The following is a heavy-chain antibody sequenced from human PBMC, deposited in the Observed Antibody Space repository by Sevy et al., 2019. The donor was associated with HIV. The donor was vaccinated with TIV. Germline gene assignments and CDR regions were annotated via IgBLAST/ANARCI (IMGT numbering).Heavy chain of an antibody. CDR1: GDSISSYY. V-gene: IGHV4-59*08. CDR2: LYYSGIT. D-gene: IGHD4-17*01. Sequence: SETLSLTCTLSGDSISSYYSTWVRQPPGKGLEWIGYLYYSGITNYNPSLKSRVTISIDTSKNQFSLKLSSVTAADTAVYYCARGLAYYFDSWGHGTLVTVS. J-gene: IGHJ4*01. CDR3: ARGLAYYFDS.